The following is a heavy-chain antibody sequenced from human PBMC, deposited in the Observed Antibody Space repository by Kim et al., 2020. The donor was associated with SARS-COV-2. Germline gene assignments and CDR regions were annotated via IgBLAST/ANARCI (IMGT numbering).Heavy chain of an antibody. J-gene: IGHJ4*02. Sequence: GGSLRLSCAASGFTFDDYAMHWVRQAPGKGLEWVSGISWNSGSIGYADSVKGRFTISRDNAKNSLYLQMNSLRAEDTALYYCAKGALWFGELDYWGQGTLVTVSS. CDR2: ISWNSGSI. CDR3: AKGALWFGELDY. D-gene: IGHD3-10*01. V-gene: IGHV3-9*01. CDR1: GFTFDDYA.